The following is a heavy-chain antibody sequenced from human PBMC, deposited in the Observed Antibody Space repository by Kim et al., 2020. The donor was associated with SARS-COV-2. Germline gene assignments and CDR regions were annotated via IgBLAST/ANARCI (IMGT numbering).Heavy chain of an antibody. CDR3: ARENGDYTYYYYGMDV. Sequence: DSGKGRFTHPRDNSKDTLYLQMNSLRAEDTAVYYCARENGDYTYYYYGMDVWGQGTTVTVSS. D-gene: IGHD4-17*01. J-gene: IGHJ6*02. V-gene: IGHV3-66*01.